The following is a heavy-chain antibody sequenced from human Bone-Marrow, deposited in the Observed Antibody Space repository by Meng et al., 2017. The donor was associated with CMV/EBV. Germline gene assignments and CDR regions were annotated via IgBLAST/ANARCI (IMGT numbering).Heavy chain of an antibody. D-gene: IGHD6-19*01. CDR3: ANRGLWYSSGWGYFQH. J-gene: IGHJ1*01. CDR2: IRYDGSNK. V-gene: IGHV3-30*02. CDR1: GFTFSSYG. Sequence: GESLKISCAASGFTFSSYGMHWVRQAPGKGLEWVAFIRYDGSNKYYADSVKGRFTISRDNSKSTLYLQMNSLRAEDTAVYYCANRGLWYSSGWGYFQHWGQGTLVTVSS.